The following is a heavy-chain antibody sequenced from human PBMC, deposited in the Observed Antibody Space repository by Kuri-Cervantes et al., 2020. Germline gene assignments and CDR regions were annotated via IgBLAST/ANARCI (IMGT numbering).Heavy chain of an antibody. CDR3: ARVCTMVRGVIH. D-gene: IGHD3-10*01. CDR1: GGSFSGYY. V-gene: IGHV4-34*01. Sequence: SETLSLTCAVYGGSFSGYYWSWIRQPPGKGLEWIGEINHSGGTNYNPSLKSRVTISVDTSKNQFSLKLSSVTAADTAVYYCARVCTMVRGVIHWGQGTLVTVSS. J-gene: IGHJ4*02. CDR2: INHSGGT.